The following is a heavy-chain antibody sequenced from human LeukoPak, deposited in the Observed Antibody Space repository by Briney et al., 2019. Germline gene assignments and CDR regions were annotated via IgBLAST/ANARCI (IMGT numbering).Heavy chain of an antibody. J-gene: IGHJ6*02. CDR2: INPSGGST. D-gene: IGHD3-3*01. CDR1: GYTFTSYY. CDR3: AREERRGIFGVVTYGMDV. Sequence: ASVKVSCKASGYTFTSYYMHWVRQAPGQGLEWMGNINPSGGSTSYAQKFQGRVTMTRDTSTSTVYMELSSLRSDDTAVYYCAREERRGIFGVVTYGMDVWGQGTTVTVSS. V-gene: IGHV1-46*01.